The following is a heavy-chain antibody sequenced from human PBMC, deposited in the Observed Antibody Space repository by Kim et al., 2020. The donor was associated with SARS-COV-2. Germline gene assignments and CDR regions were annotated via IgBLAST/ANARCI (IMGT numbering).Heavy chain of an antibody. J-gene: IGHJ3*02. CDR1: GFTFSGSA. Sequence: GGSLRLSCAASGFTFSGSAMHWVRQASGKGLDWVGRIRSKANSYATAYSASVKGRFTISRDDSKNTAYLQMNSLKTEDTAVYYCTRHLPPNHPLFGDDAFDIWGQGTMVTVSS. V-gene: IGHV3-73*01. CDR3: TRHLPPNHPLFGDDAFDI. D-gene: IGHD3-10*02. CDR2: IRSKANSYAT.